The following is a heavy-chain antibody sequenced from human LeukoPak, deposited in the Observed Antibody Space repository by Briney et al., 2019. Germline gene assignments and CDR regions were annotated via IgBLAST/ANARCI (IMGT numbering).Heavy chain of an antibody. J-gene: IGHJ2*01. Sequence: GASVKVSCKTSGYTFTNYYIHWVRQAPGQGLEWMGRIDPNTGGTKSAKNFQGRVTMTRDTSISTAYMALSGLRSDDTAVYYCARETRRRLPYWYFDLWGRGTLVTVSS. CDR1: GYTFTNYY. CDR2: IDPNTGGT. CDR3: ARETRRRLPYWYFDL. D-gene: IGHD3-16*01. V-gene: IGHV1-2*06.